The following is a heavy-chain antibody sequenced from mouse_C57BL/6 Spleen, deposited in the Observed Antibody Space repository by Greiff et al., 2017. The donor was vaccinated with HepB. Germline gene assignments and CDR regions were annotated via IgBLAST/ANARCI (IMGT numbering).Heavy chain of an antibody. CDR3: ARSDFTNGYFDV. CDR2: IDPSDSYT. J-gene: IGHJ1*03. V-gene: IGHV1-69*01. D-gene: IGHD1-1*01. Sequence: QVQLQQPGAELVMPGASVKLSCKASGYTFTSYWMHWVKQRPEQGLEWIGEIDPSDSYTNYNQKFKGKSTLTVDKSSSTAYMQLSSLTSEDSAVYYCARSDFTNGYFDVWGTGTTVTVAS. CDR1: GYTFTSYW.